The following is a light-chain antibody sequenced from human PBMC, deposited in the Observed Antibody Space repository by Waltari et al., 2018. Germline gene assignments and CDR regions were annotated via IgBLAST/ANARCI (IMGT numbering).Light chain of an antibody. J-gene: IGKJ4*01. CDR1: QSLLYSNGYNY. CDR3: MQALQTPLT. V-gene: IGKV2-28*01. CDR2: LGS. Sequence: DIVMTQSPLSLSVTPGEPASISCRSSQSLLYSNGYNYLDWYLQKPGQSPQLLIYLGSNRVGGVPDRFSGSGAGTDFTLNISRVESEDVGVYYCMQALQTPLTFGGGTKVEIK.